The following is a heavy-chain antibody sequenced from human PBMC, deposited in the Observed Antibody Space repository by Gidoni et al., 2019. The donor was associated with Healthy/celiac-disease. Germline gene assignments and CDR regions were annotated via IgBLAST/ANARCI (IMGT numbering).Heavy chain of an antibody. CDR2: ISGSGGST. CDR1: GFTFSVYA. V-gene: IGHV3-23*01. J-gene: IGHJ3*02. CDR3: AKDNEYGGGYERDYGDFDAFDI. D-gene: IGHD4-17*01. Sequence: EVQLLESGGGLVQPGGSLRLSCSAAGFTFSVYALCCVRQAPGKGLVWVSAISGSGGSTYYADSVKGRFTISRDNSKNTLYLQMNSLRAEDTAVYYCAKDNEYGGGYERDYGDFDAFDIWGQGTMVTVSS.